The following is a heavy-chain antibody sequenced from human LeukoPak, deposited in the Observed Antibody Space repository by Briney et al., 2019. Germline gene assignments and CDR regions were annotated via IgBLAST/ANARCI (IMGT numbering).Heavy chain of an antibody. D-gene: IGHD2-21*02. Sequence: PSETLSLTCTVSGGSISSYYWSWIRQPPGKGLEWIGYIHYIGTTNYNPSLKSRVTISVDTSKNQFSLKLSSVTAADTAVYYCARHLRLHSRWIKYYYMDVWGKGTTVTISS. CDR3: ARHLRLHSRWIKYYYMDV. CDR2: IHYIGTT. J-gene: IGHJ6*03. V-gene: IGHV4-59*08. CDR1: GGSISSYY.